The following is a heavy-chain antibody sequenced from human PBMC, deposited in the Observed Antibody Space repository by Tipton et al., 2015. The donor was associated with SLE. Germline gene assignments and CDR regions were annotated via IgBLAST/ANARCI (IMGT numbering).Heavy chain of an antibody. J-gene: IGHJ4*01. V-gene: IGHV3-30*02. CDR3: AKDQGTYGPYYLDY. CDR1: GFTLSTYG. D-gene: IGHD1-7*01. Sequence: GSLRLSCVASGFTLSTYGIHWVRQAPGKGLEWVAFIRYDGSNKYYAESVKGRFTISRDNSKNTLYLQMDSLRAEDTAVYYCAKDQGTYGPYYLDYWGQGTLVTVPS. CDR2: IRYDGSNK.